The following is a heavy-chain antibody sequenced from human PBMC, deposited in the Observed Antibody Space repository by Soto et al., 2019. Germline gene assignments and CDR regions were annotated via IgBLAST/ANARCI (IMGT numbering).Heavy chain of an antibody. V-gene: IGHV3-30*03. D-gene: IGHD6-19*01. CDR2: VTHDGRNT. J-gene: IGHJ4*02. CDR1: GFRFSSYG. CDR3: ATDGEYRQWLLQSLGY. Sequence: GGSLRLSFRASGFRFSSYGMHWVRQAPGKGLEWVAVVTHDGRNTHYADSVKGRFTISRDSSKNTVSLEMNSLKAEDTAVYYCATDGEYRQWLLQSLGYWGQGTLVTVSS.